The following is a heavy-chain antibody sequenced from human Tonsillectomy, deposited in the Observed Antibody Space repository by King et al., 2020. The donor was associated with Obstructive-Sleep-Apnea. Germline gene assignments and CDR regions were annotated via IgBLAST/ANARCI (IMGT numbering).Heavy chain of an antibody. CDR1: GITLSDYY. V-gene: IGHV3-11*01. CDR3: ARRVAFDV. Sequence: HVQLVESGGGLVKPGGSLRLSCAGSGITLSDYYMSWIRQAPGKGLEWVAYISSSNTGSTIYYSDSLKGRFAISRDNAKNSVYQQMNSLTAEDTAVYYCARRVAFDVWGQGTTVIVSS. J-gene: IGHJ3*01. CDR2: ISSSNTGSTI.